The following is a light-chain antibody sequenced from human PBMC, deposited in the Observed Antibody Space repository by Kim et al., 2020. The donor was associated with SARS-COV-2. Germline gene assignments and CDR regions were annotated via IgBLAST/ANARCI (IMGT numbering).Light chain of an antibody. CDR3: AAWDDSLTDYV. CDR2: NNF. J-gene: IGLJ1*01. CDR1: ISNVGRNT. Sequence: ELTQPPSASGIPGQTVTITCSGGISNVGRNTVNWFQQFPGTAPKLLTYNNFQRASGVPARFSASKSGTSASLAISGLQSDDEADYHCAAWDDSLTDYV. V-gene: IGLV1-44*01.